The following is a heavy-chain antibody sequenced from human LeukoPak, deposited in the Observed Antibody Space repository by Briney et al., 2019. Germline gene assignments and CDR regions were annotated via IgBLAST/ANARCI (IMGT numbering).Heavy chain of an antibody. CDR1: LFTFRSYV. CDR2: IRYDASNT. V-gene: IGHV3-30*02. CDR3: AKSYGANYFDY. J-gene: IGHJ4*02. Sequence: GGSLRLSFASSLFTFRSYVMHFVRQPPYKGLAWLAFIRYDASNTYYGDAVKGRFTISRDNSKSTVYLQMSRPRVEDTAMYYCAKSYGANYFDYWGQGALVIVSS. D-gene: IGHD4-17*01.